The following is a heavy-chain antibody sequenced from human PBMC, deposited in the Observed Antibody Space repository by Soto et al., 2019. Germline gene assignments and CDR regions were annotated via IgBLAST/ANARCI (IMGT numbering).Heavy chain of an antibody. CDR3: ARGGGYKPPNWLDP. V-gene: IGHV4-30-2*01. CDR2: IYHSGST. CDR1: GGSISSGGYS. J-gene: IGHJ5*02. D-gene: IGHD5-12*01. Sequence: SETLSLTCAVSGGSISSGGYSWSWIRQPPGKGLEWIGYIYHSGSTYYNPSLKSRVTISVDRSKNQFSLKLSSVTAADTAVYYCARGGGYKPPNWLDPWGQGTLVTVSS.